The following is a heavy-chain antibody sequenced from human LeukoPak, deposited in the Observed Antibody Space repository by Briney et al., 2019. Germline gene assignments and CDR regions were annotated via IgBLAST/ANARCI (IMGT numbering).Heavy chain of an antibody. CDR1: QFTFSIYA. J-gene: IGHJ5*02. CDR2: ISGSGSST. Sequence: GGSLRLSCTASQFTFSIYAMSWVRQAPGKGLEWVSDISGSGSSTYYADSVKGRFTMSRDNSNNTVYLQMKSLRAEDTALYYCAKSPLHTGTTRVWFDPWGQGTLVTVSS. CDR3: AKSPLHTGTTRVWFDP. D-gene: IGHD1-1*01. V-gene: IGHV3-23*01.